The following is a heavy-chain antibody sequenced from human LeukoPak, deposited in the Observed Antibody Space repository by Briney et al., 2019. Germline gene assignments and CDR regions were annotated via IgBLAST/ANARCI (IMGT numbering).Heavy chain of an antibody. CDR3: ARHASVDGNWPRPLDY. CDR1: GGSISSSPFY. D-gene: IGHD6-19*01. Sequence: SETLSLTCTVSGGSISSSPFYWGWIRQPPGKGLEWIGNIYYSGSTYYNPSLKTRVTISVDTSKNQFSLKLTSVTAADTAVYYCARHASVDGNWPRPLDYWGQGSLVTVSS. V-gene: IGHV4-39*01. CDR2: IYYSGST. J-gene: IGHJ4*02.